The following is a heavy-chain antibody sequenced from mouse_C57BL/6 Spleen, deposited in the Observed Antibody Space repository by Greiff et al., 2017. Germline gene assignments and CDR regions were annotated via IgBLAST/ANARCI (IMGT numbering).Heavy chain of an antibody. D-gene: IGHD1-1*01. CDR3: TRDGLTTVVATSYWYFDV. CDR1: GFTFSSYA. V-gene: IGHV5-9-1*02. J-gene: IGHJ1*03. CDR2: ISSGGDYI. Sequence: EVQLVESGAGLVKPGGSLKLSCAASGFTFSSYAMSWVRQTPEKRLEWVAYISSGGDYIYYADTVKGRFTISRDNARNTLYLQMSSLKSEDTAMYYCTRDGLTTVVATSYWYFDVWGTGTTVTVSS.